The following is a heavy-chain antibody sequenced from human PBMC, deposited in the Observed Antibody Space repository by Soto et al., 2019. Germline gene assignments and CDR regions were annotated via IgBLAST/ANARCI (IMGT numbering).Heavy chain of an antibody. CDR2: ISSSGSTI. Sequence: GGSLRLSCAASGFTFSSYEMNWVRQAPGKGLEWVSYISSSGSTIYYADSVKGRFTISRDNAKNSLYLQMNSLRAEDTAVYYWAGGFGVAAGMDVWGQGTTVTVSS. D-gene: IGHD3-3*01. CDR1: GFTFSSYE. J-gene: IGHJ6*02. V-gene: IGHV3-48*03. CDR3: AGGFGVAAGMDV.